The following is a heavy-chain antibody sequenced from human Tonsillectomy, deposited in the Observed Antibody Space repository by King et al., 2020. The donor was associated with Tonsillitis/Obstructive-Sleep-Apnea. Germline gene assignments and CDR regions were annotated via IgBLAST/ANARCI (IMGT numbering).Heavy chain of an antibody. J-gene: IGHJ4*02. CDR1: GFTFDDYA. D-gene: IGHD5-18*01. CDR3: AKNTGYSYGEFDY. Sequence: VQLVESGGGLVQPGRSLRLSCAASGFTFDDYAMHWVRQAPGKGLEWGAGISWTSGSIGYADSVKGRFTISRDNAKKSLYLQMNSLRGEDTALYYCAKNTGYSYGEFDYWGQGTLVTVSS. CDR2: ISWTSGSI. V-gene: IGHV3-9*01.